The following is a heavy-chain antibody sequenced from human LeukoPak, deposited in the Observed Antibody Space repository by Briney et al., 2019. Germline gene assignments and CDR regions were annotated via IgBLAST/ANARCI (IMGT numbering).Heavy chain of an antibody. D-gene: IGHD1-26*01. CDR1: GFTFSNYW. CDR2: MNQDESET. V-gene: IGHV3-7*05. Sequence: PGGSLRLSCAASGFTFSNYWMSWVRQAPGKGLEWVANMNQDESETYYVDSVKGRFTISRDNAKNSLYLLMSSLRADDTAVYYCANIVGADNWGQGTLVTVSS. J-gene: IGHJ4*02. CDR3: ANIVGADN.